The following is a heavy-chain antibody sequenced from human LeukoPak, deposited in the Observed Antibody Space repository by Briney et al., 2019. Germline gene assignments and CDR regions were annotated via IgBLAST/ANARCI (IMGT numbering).Heavy chain of an antibody. CDR3: AREAPAGDPNGDLFDP. J-gene: IGHJ5*02. Sequence: ASVTVSCTASGYTFTSYAMHWVRQAPGQRLEWMGWINAGNGNTKYSQKFQGRVTITRDTSASTAYMELSSLRSEDTAVYYCAREAPAGDPNGDLFDPWGQGTLVTVSS. D-gene: IGHD2-21*02. V-gene: IGHV1-3*01. CDR1: GYTFTSYA. CDR2: INAGNGNT.